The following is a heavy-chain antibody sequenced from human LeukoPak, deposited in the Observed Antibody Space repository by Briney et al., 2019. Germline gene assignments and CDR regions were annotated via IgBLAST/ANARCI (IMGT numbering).Heavy chain of an antibody. Sequence: GGSLRLSCAASGFTFSSYAMSWVRQAPGKGLEWVSAISGSGGSTYYADSVKGRFTISRDNSKNTLYLQMNSLRAEDTAVYYCAKGALVAVAATLHLFDYWGQGTLVTVSS. D-gene: IGHD2-15*01. CDR2: ISGSGGST. V-gene: IGHV3-23*01. CDR1: GFTFSSYA. J-gene: IGHJ4*02. CDR3: AKGALVAVAATLHLFDY.